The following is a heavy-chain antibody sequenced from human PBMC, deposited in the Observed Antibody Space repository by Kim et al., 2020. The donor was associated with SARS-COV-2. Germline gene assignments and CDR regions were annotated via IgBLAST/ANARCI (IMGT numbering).Heavy chain of an antibody. CDR2: IYHSGST. J-gene: IGHJ5*02. V-gene: IGHV4-4*02. CDR3: ARAVDYGDYAPFNWFDP. D-gene: IGHD4-17*01. CDR1: GGSISSSNW. Sequence: SETLSLTCAVSGGSISSSNWWSWVRQPPGKGLEWIGEIYHSGSTNYNPSLKSRVTISVDKSKNQFSLKLSSVTAADTAVYYCARAVDYGDYAPFNWFDPWGQGTLVTVSS.